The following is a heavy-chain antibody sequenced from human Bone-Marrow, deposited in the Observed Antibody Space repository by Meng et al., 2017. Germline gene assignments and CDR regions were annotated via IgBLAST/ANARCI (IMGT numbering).Heavy chain of an antibody. V-gene: IGHV3-33*01. CDR1: GFTFSSYG. J-gene: IGHJ6*02. CDR3: ARFGKIGYCSGGSCYSPYGMDV. CDR2: IWYDGSNK. Sequence: GGSLRLSCAASGFTFSSYGMHWVRQAPGKGLEWVAVIWYDGSNKYYADSVKGRFTISRDNSKNTLYLQMNSLRAEDTAVYYCARFGKIGYCSGGSCYSPYGMDVWGQGTMVTVSS. D-gene: IGHD2-15*01.